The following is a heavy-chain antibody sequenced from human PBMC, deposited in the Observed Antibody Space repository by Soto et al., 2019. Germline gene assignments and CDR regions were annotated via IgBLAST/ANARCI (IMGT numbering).Heavy chain of an antibody. V-gene: IGHV4-30-2*01. CDR2: IYHSGST. Sequence: SETLSLTCAVSGGSISSGGYSWSWIRQPPGKGLEWIGYIYHSGSTYYNPSLKSRVTISVDRSKNQFSLKLSSVTAADTAVYYCGREKGEGYYGYWGRGTLVTVSS. J-gene: IGHJ4*02. D-gene: IGHD3-22*01. CDR1: GGSISSGGYS. CDR3: GREKGEGYYGY.